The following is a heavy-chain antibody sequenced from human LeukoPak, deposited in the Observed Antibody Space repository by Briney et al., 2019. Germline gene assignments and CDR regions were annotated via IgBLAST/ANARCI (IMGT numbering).Heavy chain of an antibody. CDR3: AKVTAKSWDY. D-gene: IGHD2-21*02. V-gene: IGHV3-23*01. CDR2: ISGSGGST. CDR1: GFTFSSYP. J-gene: IGHJ4*02. Sequence: GGSLRLSCAASGFTFSSYPMSWVRQSPGKGLEWVSAISGSGGSTYYADSVKGRFTISRDNSKNTLYLQMNSLRAEDTAVYYCAKVTAKSWDYWGQGTLVTVSS.